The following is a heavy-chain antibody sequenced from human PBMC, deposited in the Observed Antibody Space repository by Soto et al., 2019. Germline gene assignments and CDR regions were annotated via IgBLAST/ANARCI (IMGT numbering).Heavy chain of an antibody. D-gene: IGHD3-22*01. CDR1: GFTFSSYW. Sequence: LRLSCAASGFTFSSYWMHWVRQAPGKGLVWVSRINSDGSSTSYADSVKGRFTISRDNAKSTLYLQMNSLRAEDTAVYYCARDSFSSGYYGYYGMGVWGQGTTVTVSS. V-gene: IGHV3-74*01. J-gene: IGHJ6*02. CDR3: ARDSFSSGYYGYYGMGV. CDR2: INSDGSST.